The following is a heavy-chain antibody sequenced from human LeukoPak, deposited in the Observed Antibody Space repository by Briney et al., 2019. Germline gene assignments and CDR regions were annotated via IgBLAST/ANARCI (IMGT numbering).Heavy chain of an antibody. CDR2: IYPGDSDT. V-gene: IGHV5-51*01. J-gene: IGHJ5*02. D-gene: IGHD3-22*01. Sequence: GESLKISCKGSGYSFTSYWIGWVRPMPGKGLEWMGIIYPGDSDTRYSPSFQGQVTISADKSISTAYLQWSSLKASDTAMYYCARRVSSGYYYSIPSNWFDPWGQGTLVTVSS. CDR3: ARRVSSGYYYSIPSNWFDP. CDR1: GYSFTSYW.